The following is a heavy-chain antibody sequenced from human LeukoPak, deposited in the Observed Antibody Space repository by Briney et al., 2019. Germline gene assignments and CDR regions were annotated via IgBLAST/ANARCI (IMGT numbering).Heavy chain of an antibody. J-gene: IGHJ4*02. V-gene: IGHV3-23*01. CDR2: TSGSGGST. Sequence: GGSLRLSCAASGFTFNNYAMSWVRQAPGKGLEWVAATSGSGGSTFYADSVKGRFTISRDSSKNTVFLQMDSLRAEDTAVYYCAKETELTVSALFDYWGQGTLVTVSS. CDR3: AKETELTVSALFDY. CDR1: GFTFNNYA. D-gene: IGHD2-21*02.